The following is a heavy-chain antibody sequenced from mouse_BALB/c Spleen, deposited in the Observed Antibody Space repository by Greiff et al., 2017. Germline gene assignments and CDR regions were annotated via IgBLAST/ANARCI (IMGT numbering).Heavy chain of an antibody. J-gene: IGHJ2*01. CDR3: ARGDRYEF. D-gene: IGHD2-14*01. V-gene: IGHV1S137*01. CDR2: ISTYYGDA. Sequence: QVQLQQSGAELVRPGSSVKISCKASGYTFTDYAMHWVKQSHAKSLEWIGVISTYYGDASYNQKFKGKATMTVDKSSSTAYMELARLTSEDSAIYYCARGDRYEFWGQGTTLTVSS. CDR1: GYTFTDYA.